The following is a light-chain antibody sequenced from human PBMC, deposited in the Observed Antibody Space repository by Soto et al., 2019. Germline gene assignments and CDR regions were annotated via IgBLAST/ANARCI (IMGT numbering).Light chain of an antibody. CDR3: QQYSSYWT. CDR2: DAS. Sequence: DIQMTQSPSSLSASVGDRVTITCRASQSISAWLAWYQQKPGKAPKVLIYDASNLESGVPSRFSGSGSGTEFTLTISSLQPDDSATYHCQQYSSYWTFGQGTKVDI. J-gene: IGKJ1*01. CDR1: QSISAW. V-gene: IGKV1-5*01.